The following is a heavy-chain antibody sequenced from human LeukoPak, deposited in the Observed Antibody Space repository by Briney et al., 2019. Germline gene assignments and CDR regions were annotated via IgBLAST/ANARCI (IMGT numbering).Heavy chain of an antibody. CDR2: IYYSGST. Sequence: SETLSLTCTVSGGSISSSSYYWSWIRQPPGKGLEWTGYIYYSGSTNYNPSLKSRVTISVDTSKNQFSLKLSSVTAADTAVYYCARVQYQLPHYYMDVWGKGTTVTVSS. CDR3: ARVQYQLPHYYMDV. J-gene: IGHJ6*03. V-gene: IGHV4-61*01. CDR1: GGSISSSSYY. D-gene: IGHD2-2*01.